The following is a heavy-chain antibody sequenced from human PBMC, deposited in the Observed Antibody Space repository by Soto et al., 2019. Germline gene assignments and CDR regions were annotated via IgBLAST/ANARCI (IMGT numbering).Heavy chain of an antibody. CDR2: FSGSGGST. Sequence: EVQLLESGGGLVQPXGSLRLSCAASGFTFSSXAMSWVRQXPGKGLEXXSAFSGSGGSTYYADSVKGRFTISRDNSKNTLYLQMNSLRAEDTAVYYCATLDRGYCTNGVCYSVYWGQGTLVTVSS. CDR1: GFTFSSXA. D-gene: IGHD2-8*01. CDR3: ATLDRGYCTNGVCYSVY. J-gene: IGHJ4*02. V-gene: IGHV3-23*01.